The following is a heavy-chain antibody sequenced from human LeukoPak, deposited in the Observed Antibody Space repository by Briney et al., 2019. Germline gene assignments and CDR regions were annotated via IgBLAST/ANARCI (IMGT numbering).Heavy chain of an antibody. D-gene: IGHD3-9*01. CDR2: INHSGST. J-gene: IGHJ4*02. Sequence: PSETLSLTCAVYGGSFSGYYWSWIRQPPGKGLEWFGEINHSGSTNYNPSLKSRVTISVDTSKNQFSLKLRSVTAADTAVYYCARVTGYTIEDYFDYWGQGTLVTVSS. CDR3: ARVTGYTIEDYFDY. V-gene: IGHV4-34*01. CDR1: GGSFSGYY.